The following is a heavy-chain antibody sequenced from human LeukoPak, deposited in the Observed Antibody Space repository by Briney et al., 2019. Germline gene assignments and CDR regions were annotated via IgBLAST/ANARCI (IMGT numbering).Heavy chain of an antibody. CDR1: GYSISSGYY. V-gene: IGHV4-38-2*02. CDR2: IYYSGST. D-gene: IGHD6-6*01. CDR3: ARESIAARQADAFDI. Sequence: KPSETLSLTCTVSGYSISSGYYWGWIRQPPGKGLEWIGSIYYSGSTYYNPSLKSRVTISVDTSKNQFSLKLSSVTAADTAVYYCARESIAARQADAFDIWGQGTMVTVSS. J-gene: IGHJ3*02.